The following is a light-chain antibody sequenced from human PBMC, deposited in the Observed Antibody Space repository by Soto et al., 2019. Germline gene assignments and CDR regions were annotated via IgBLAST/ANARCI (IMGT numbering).Light chain of an antibody. Sequence: ETVLTQSPATLSLSPGERATLSCGASHSVSSSYLAWYQHKPGLAPRLLIYDASSRATGIPDRFSGSGSGTDFTLTISRLEPEDFAVYYCQQYGSSPYTFGQGTKLEIK. V-gene: IGKV3D-20*01. J-gene: IGKJ2*01. CDR2: DAS. CDR1: HSVSSSY. CDR3: QQYGSSPYT.